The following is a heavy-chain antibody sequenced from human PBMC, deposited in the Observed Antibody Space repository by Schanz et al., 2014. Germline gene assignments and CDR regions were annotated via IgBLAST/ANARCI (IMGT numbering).Heavy chain of an antibody. Sequence: QVQLQESGPGLVKPSGTLSLTCVVSGGSISSGVWWTWARQSPGKGLEWIGEIFHSGTTNYNPSLEIRVPISVDNSKNQFSLFLSSMTAADTAVYYCTRSTLWSYDVWGRGTMVIVSS. CDR2: IFHSGTT. CDR1: GGSISSGVW. D-gene: IGHD2-21*01. V-gene: IGHV4-4*02. CDR3: TRSTLWSYDV. J-gene: IGHJ3*01.